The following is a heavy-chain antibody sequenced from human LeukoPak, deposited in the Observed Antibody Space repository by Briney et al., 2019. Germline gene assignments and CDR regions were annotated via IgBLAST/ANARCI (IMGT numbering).Heavy chain of an antibody. V-gene: IGHV3-23*01. CDR3: AKDLESYSTLDY. J-gene: IGHJ4*02. Sequence: GGSLRLSCAASGFTVSSNYMSWVRQAPGKGLEWVSAISGSGADTYYADSVRGRFSISRDNSKNTLYLQMNSLRAEDTAVYYCAKDLESYSTLDYWGQGTLVTVSS. CDR1: GFTVSSNY. D-gene: IGHD2-21*01. CDR2: ISGSGADT.